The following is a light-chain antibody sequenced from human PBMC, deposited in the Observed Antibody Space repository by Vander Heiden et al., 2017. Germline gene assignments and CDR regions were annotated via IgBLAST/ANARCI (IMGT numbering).Light chain of an antibody. Sequence: DIQTPPAPSSLSASIGDRVTITCRASQSTDSSLNWFQQKPGKAPKLLIYTAYSLQSGVPSRFTGSGSATEFTLTISSLQAEDFATYYCQQSYSAPYTFGQGTKVEMK. J-gene: IGKJ2*01. V-gene: IGKV1-39*01. CDR1: QSTDSS. CDR3: QQSYSAPYT. CDR2: TAY.